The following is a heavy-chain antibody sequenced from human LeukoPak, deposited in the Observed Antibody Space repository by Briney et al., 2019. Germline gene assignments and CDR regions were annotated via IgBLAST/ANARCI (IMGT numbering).Heavy chain of an antibody. J-gene: IGHJ4*02. CDR2: IWYDGSNK. CDR3: ARETGYYFDY. CDR1: GFTFSSYG. V-gene: IGHV3-33*01. Sequence: GGSLRLSCAASGFTFSSYGMHWVRQAPGKGLGWVAVIWYDGSNKYYADSVKGRFTISRDNSKNTLYLQMNSLRAEDTAVYYCARETGYYFDYWGQGTLVTVSS.